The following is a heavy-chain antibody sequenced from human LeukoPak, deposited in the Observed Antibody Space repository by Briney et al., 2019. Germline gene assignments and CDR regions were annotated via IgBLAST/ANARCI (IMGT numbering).Heavy chain of an antibody. Sequence: GGSLRLSCAASGFTISSYWMSWVRQAPGKGLEWVANIKQDGSEKYYVDSVKGRFTISRDNAKDSLYLQMNSLRADDTAVYYCVREGRLRGGFDYWGQGTPVTVSS. J-gene: IGHJ4*02. CDR2: IKQDGSEK. CDR1: GFTISSYW. CDR3: VREGRLRGGFDY. V-gene: IGHV3-7*01. D-gene: IGHD4-17*01.